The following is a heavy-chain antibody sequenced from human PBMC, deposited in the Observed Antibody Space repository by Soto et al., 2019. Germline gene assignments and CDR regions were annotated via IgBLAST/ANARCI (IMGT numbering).Heavy chain of an antibody. D-gene: IGHD4-17*01. CDR2: INHSGIT. V-gene: IGHV4-34*01. Sequence: ETLSLTCAVYGGSFSGYYWIWIRQPPGKGLEWIGEINHSGITNYNPSLKSRVTILVDTSKNQFSLKLSSVSVTDTAVYDCATATDYDAFDIWGKGTMVTV. J-gene: IGHJ3*02. CDR3: ATATDYDAFDI. CDR1: GGSFSGYY.